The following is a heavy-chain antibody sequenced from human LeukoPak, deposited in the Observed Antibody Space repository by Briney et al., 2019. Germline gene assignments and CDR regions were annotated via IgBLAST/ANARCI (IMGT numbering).Heavy chain of an antibody. V-gene: IGHV1-2*02. D-gene: IGHD3-3*01. CDR2: INPNSGGT. J-gene: IGHJ4*02. CDR1: GYTFTGYY. Sequence: ASVKVSCKASGYTFTGYYMHWVLQAPGQGLEWMGWINPNSGGTNYAQKFQGRVTMTRDTSISTAYMELSRLRSDDTAVYYCARDITLPEWLFQGYYFDYWGQGTLVTVSS. CDR3: ARDITLPEWLFQGYYFDY.